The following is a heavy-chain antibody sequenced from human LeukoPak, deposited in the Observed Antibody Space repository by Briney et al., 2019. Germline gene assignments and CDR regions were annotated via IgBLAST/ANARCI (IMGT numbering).Heavy chain of an antibody. V-gene: IGHV3-33*01. J-gene: IGHJ4*02. CDR1: GFTFSRYG. CDR2: IWYEGGNK. CDR3: ASDHGAY. D-gene: IGHD1-26*01. Sequence: GGSLRLSCSASGFTFSRYGMHWVRQAPGKGLEGVAVIWYEGGNKYYADSVKGRFTISRDNSKNTLSLQMNSLRAEDTAVYYCASDHGAYWGQGTLVTVSS.